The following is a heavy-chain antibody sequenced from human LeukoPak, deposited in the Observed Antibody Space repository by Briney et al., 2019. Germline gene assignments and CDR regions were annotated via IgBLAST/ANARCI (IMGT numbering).Heavy chain of an antibody. CDR2: NYYSGST. V-gene: IGHV4-59*12. J-gene: IGHJ5*02. D-gene: IGHD3-10*01. CDR1: GGSISSYY. CDR3: ARDSGITMVRGVSPWFDP. Sequence: SETLSLTCTVSGGSISSYYWSWIRQPPGKGLEWIGYNYYSGSTNYNPSLKSRVTMSVDTSKNQFSLKLSSVTAADTAVYYCARDSGITMVRGVSPWFDPWGQGTLVTVSS.